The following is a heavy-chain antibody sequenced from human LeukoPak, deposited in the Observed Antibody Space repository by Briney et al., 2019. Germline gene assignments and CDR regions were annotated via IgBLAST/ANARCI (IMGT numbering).Heavy chain of an antibody. V-gene: IGHV1-69*04. D-gene: IGHD5-12*01. CDR2: IIPILGIA. CDR3: ATNPAIVATRPNWFDP. CDR1: GGTFSSYA. Sequence: LVKVSCKASGGTFSSYAISWVRQAPGQGLEWMGRIIPILGIANYAQKFQGRVTITADKSTSTAYMELSSLRSEDTAVYYCATNPAIVATRPNWFDPWGQGTLVTVSS. J-gene: IGHJ5*02.